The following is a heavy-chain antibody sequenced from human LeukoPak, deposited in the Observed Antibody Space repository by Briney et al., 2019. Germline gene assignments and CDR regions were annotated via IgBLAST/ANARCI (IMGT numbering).Heavy chain of an antibody. D-gene: IGHD6-13*01. CDR2: ISRGSDHI. J-gene: IGHJ4*02. CDR3: ARDWWIAAAGPQPIWADNFDY. CDR1: GFTFSSYA. Sequence: PGGSLRLSCAASGFTFSSYAMNWVRQAPGKGLEWVSSISRGSDHIFYADSMKGRFTISRDNAKNSLYLQTNSLGAEDTAVYYCARDWWIAAAGPQPIWADNFDYWGQGTLVTVSS. V-gene: IGHV3-21*01.